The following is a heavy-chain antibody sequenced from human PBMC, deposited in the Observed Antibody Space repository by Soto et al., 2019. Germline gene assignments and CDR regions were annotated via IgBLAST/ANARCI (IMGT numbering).Heavy chain of an antibody. CDR1: GYTFTSYG. CDR3: ATHPPYYDILTGYSVGAFDI. D-gene: IGHD3-9*01. J-gene: IGHJ3*02. Sequence: ASVKVSCKASGYTFTSYGISWVRQAPGQGLEWMGWISAYNGNTNYAQKLQGRVTMTTDTSTSTAYMELRSLRSDDTAVYYCATHPPYYDILTGYSVGAFDIWGQGTMVTVSS. CDR2: ISAYNGNT. V-gene: IGHV1-18*01.